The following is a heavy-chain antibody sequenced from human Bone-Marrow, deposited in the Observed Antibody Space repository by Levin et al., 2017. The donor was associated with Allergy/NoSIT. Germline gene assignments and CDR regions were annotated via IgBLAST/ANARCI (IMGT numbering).Heavy chain of an antibody. CDR3: GKDGTGWERSSSASYCDH. CDR2: IAYDGSHK. J-gene: IGHJ4*02. Sequence: GGSLRLSCAASGFTLSSYSMHWVRQVPGKGLDWVAVIAYDGSHKYYADSVKGRFTVSRENSKNTLYLQMNSLRLEDTAVYYCGKDGTGWERSSSASYCDHWGQGTLVTVSS. D-gene: IGHD6-6*01. V-gene: IGHV3-30*04. CDR1: GFTLSSYS.